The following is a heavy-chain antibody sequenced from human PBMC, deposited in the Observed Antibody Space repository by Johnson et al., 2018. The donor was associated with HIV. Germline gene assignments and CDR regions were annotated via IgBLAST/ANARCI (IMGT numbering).Heavy chain of an antibody. CDR3: ASNLPYDSSGYYYSGRDAFDI. J-gene: IGHJ3*02. CDR2: ISYDGSNK. V-gene: IGHV3-30*03. CDR1: GFTFSSYG. Sequence: QVQLVESGGGVVQPGRSLRLSCAASGFTFSSYGMHWVRQAPGKGLEWVAVISYDGSNKYHADSVKGRFTISRDNAKNSLYLQMNSLRAEDTAVYYCASNLPYDSSGYYYSGRDAFDIWGQGTMVTVSS. D-gene: IGHD3-22*01.